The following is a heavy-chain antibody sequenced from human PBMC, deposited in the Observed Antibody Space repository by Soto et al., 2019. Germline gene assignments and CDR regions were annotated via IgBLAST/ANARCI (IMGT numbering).Heavy chain of an antibody. CDR2: ININRGDV. Sequence: ASVKASCKASGHSSTHNGISWVRRAPGQGLEWMGWININRGDVNHAPKFQGRVTLTTDTSTTTAYMELRSLRLDDTAVYFCATDDMNRGRFDFWGHGTLVTVSS. CDR1: GHSSTHNG. V-gene: IGHV1-18*01. CDR3: ATDDMNRGRFDF. J-gene: IGHJ4*01.